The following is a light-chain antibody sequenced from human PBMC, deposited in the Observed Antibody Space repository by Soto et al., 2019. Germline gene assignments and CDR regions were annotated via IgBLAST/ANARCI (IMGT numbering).Light chain of an antibody. Sequence: EIVLTQSPGTVSLSPGERATLSCRASQSVRDNYLAWYQQKPGQAPSLLICDTSRRVTGSPDRFTGSGSGTDFALTISRVEPQDIAVYFCQQYGSSPGTFGQGTKVDIK. J-gene: IGKJ1*01. CDR3: QQYGSSPGT. V-gene: IGKV3-20*01. CDR1: QSVRDNY. CDR2: DTS.